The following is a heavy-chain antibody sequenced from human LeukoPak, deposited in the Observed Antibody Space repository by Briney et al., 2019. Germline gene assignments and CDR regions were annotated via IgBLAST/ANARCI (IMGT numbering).Heavy chain of an antibody. D-gene: IGHD4-17*01. CDR2: IYPGDSDT. V-gene: IGHV5-51*01. Sequence: GESLKISCKGSGYSFTSYWTGWVRQMPGKGLEWMGIIYPGDSDTRYSPSFQGQVTISADKSISTAYLQWSSLKASDAAMYYCTTRTTVTIWGVGAFDIWGQGTMVTVSS. CDR3: TTRTTVTIWGVGAFDI. CDR1: GYSFTSYW. J-gene: IGHJ3*02.